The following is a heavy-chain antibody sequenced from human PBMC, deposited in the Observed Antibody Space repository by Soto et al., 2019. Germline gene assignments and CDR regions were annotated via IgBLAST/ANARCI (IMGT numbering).Heavy chain of an antibody. CDR3: AKSGTYRPNWFDP. D-gene: IGHD3-16*02. CDR1: GLDFSSYA. J-gene: IGHJ5*02. CDR2: ISGSGGST. V-gene: IGHV3-23*01. Sequence: PGGSLRLSCAASGLDFSSYAMRWVRKAPGKGLEWVSGISGSGGSTYYADSVKGRFTISRDNSKNTLYLQMNSLRAEDTAVYYCAKSGTYRPNWFDPWGQGTLVTVSS.